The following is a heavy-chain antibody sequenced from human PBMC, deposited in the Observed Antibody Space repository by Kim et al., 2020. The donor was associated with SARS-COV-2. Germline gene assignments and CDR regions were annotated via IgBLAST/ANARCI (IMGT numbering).Heavy chain of an antibody. CDR1: GFTFSSYS. Sequence: GGSLRLSCAASGFTFSSYSMNWVRQAPGKGLEWVSYISSSSSTIYYADSVKGRFTISRDNAKNSLYLQMNSLRDEDTAVYYCARDGSDTAMGGGGFDYWGQGTLVTVAS. V-gene: IGHV3-48*02. D-gene: IGHD5-18*01. CDR3: ARDGSDTAMGGGGFDY. CDR2: ISSSSSTI. J-gene: IGHJ4*02.